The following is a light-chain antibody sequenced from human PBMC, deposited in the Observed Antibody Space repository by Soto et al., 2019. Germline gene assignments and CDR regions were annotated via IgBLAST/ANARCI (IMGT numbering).Light chain of an antibody. Sequence: QSVLTQPPSVSAAPGQKVTISCSGSSSNLGNNFVSWYQHLPGTAPKLLIYENNKRPSGIPDRFSGSKSGTSASLGITGLQTGDEADYYCGTWDSSLRGYVFATGNKVTVL. CDR2: ENN. CDR3: GTWDSSLRGYV. CDR1: SSNLGNNF. J-gene: IGLJ1*01. V-gene: IGLV1-51*02.